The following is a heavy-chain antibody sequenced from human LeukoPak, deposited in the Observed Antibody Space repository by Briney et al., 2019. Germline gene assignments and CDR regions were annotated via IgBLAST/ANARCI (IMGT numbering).Heavy chain of an antibody. Sequence: PGGSLRLSCAASGFTFSSYGMHWVRQAPGKGLEWVAVISYDGSNKYYADSVKGRFTISRDNSKNTLYLQMNSLRAEDTAVYYCAKASSGQGTDYWGQGTLVTVSS. D-gene: IGHD3-22*01. CDR2: ISYDGSNK. J-gene: IGHJ4*02. CDR3: AKASSGQGTDY. V-gene: IGHV3-30*18. CDR1: GFTFSSYG.